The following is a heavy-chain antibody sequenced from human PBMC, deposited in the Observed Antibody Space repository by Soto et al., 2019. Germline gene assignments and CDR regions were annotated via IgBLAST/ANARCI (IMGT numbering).Heavy chain of an antibody. CDR3: VRQGRYGDYIGV. V-gene: IGHV4-59*01. CDR1: GGSISIYY. D-gene: IGHD4-17*01. J-gene: IGHJ6*02. CDR2: IHYSGST. Sequence: QVQLQESGPRLVKPSETLSLTCTVSGGSISIYYWSWIRQSPGKGLEWIGYIHYSGSTNYNPSLKSRVTISVDTATNQCSLKLSSVTAADTAVYYCVRQGRYGDYIGVWGQGTTVTVSS.